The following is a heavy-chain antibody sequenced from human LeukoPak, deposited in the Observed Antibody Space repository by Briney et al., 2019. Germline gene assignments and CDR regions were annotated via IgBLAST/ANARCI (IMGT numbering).Heavy chain of an antibody. CDR3: AREDYYDSSGSRLYNWFDP. V-gene: IGHV1-69*05. Sequence: SVKVSCKASGGTFSSYAISWVRQAPGQGLEWMGRIIPIFGTANYAQKFQGRVTITTDESTSTAYMELSSLSSEDTAVYYCAREDYYDSSGSRLYNWFDPWGQGTLVTVSS. CDR1: GGTFSSYA. J-gene: IGHJ5*02. D-gene: IGHD3-22*01. CDR2: IIPIFGTA.